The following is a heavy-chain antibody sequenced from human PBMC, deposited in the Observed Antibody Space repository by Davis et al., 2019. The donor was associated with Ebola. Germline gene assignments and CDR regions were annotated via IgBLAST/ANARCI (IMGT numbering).Heavy chain of an antibody. J-gene: IGHJ6*02. D-gene: IGHD2/OR15-2a*01. CDR1: GFTFSDYS. CDR3: ARRILSPSRGGMDV. Sequence: PGGSLRLSCAASGFTFSDYSMYWVRQAPVNFLSFVSHIGASSDHISYADSVKDRFIISRDNAHSSLYLQLNSLRDEDTAVYFCARRILSPSRGGMDVWGRGTTVIVSS. V-gene: IGHV3-48*02. CDR2: IGASSDHI.